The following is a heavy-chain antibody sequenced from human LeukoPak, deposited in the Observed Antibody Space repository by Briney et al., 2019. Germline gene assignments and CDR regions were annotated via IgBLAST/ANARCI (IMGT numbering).Heavy chain of an antibody. J-gene: IGHJ6*03. Sequence: SETLSLTCTVSGGSISSRSYYWGWIRQPPGKGLEWIGSIYTSGSTNYNPSLRSRVTMSVDTSKNQFSLKLSSVTAADTAVYYCARDHLESYYVDVWGKGTTVTVSS. CDR2: IYTSGST. V-gene: IGHV4-39*07. CDR1: GGSISSRSYY. CDR3: ARDHLESYYVDV.